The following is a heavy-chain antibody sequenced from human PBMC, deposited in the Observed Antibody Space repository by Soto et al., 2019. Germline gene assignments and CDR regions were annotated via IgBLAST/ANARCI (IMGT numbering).Heavy chain of an antibody. Sequence: VDSLKISCQGSGYIFTSFWIGWVRQMPGKGLEWMGIIYPRDSDTRYSPSFQGQVTISXGXXXXTXYXQXXXLKAXDTAMDYCARLANLFDFDNWGHGTLVTVSS. V-gene: IGHV5-51*01. D-gene: IGHD2-21*01. CDR1: GYIFTSFW. J-gene: IGHJ4*01. CDR3: ARLANLFDFDN. CDR2: IYPRDSDT.